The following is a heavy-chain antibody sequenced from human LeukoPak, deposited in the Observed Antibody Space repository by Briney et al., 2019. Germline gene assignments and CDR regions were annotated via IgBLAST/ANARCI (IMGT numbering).Heavy chain of an antibody. CDR1: GYTFTGYY. J-gene: IGHJ4*02. D-gene: IGHD3-10*01. Sequence: ASVKVSCKASGYTFTGYYMHWVRQAPGQGLEWMGWINPNSGGTNYVQKFQGRVTMTRDTSISTAYMELSRLRSDDTAVYYCARVVTMVRGVIIAPFDYWGQGTLVTVSS. V-gene: IGHV1-2*02. CDR3: ARVVTMVRGVIIAPFDY. CDR2: INPNSGGT.